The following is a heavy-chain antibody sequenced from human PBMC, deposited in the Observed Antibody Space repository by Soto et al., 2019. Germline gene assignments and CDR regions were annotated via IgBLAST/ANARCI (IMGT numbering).Heavy chain of an antibody. D-gene: IGHD6-13*01. J-gene: IGHJ4*02. V-gene: IGHV3-21*01. Sequence: GSLSLSCAASGFTFSSYSMNWVRQAPGKGLEWVSSISSSSSYIYYADSVKGRFTISRDNAKNSLYLQMNSLRAEDTAVYYCARDPVIAAAGVNYFDYWGQGTLVTVSS. CDR3: ARDPVIAAAGVNYFDY. CDR1: GFTFSSYS. CDR2: ISSSSSYI.